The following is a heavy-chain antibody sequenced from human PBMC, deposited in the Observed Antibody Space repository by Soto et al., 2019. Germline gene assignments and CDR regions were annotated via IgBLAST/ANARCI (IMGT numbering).Heavy chain of an antibody. D-gene: IGHD6-25*01. CDR2: ISYDGSNK. Sequence: QVQLVESGGGVVQPGRSLRLSCAASGFTFSSYGMHWVRQAPGKGLEWVAVISYDGSNKYYADSVKGRFTISRDNSKNTLYLQMNSLRAEDTAVYYCANPGAAGGTHPIDYWGQGTLVTVSS. V-gene: IGHV3-30*18. J-gene: IGHJ4*02. CDR1: GFTFSSYG. CDR3: ANPGAAGGTHPIDY.